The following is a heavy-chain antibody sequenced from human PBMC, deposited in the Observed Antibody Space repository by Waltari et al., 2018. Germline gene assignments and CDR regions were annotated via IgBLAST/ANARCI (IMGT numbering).Heavy chain of an antibody. CDR3: ARVSQWLDFDY. CDR1: GYTFTSYA. Sequence: QVQLVQSGAEVKKPGASVKVSCKASGYTFTSYAMHWVRQAPGQRLEWMGWINAGNGNTKDSQKFQGRVTITRDTSASTAYMELSSLRSEDTAVYYCARVSQWLDFDYWGQGTLVTVSS. V-gene: IGHV1-3*01. J-gene: IGHJ4*02. D-gene: IGHD6-19*01. CDR2: INAGNGNT.